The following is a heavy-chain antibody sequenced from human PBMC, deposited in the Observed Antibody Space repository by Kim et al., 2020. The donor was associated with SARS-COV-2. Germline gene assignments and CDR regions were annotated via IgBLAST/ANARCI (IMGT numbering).Heavy chain of an antibody. D-gene: IGHD3-10*01. CDR3: AREGSGSYNWLDP. CDR1: GYTFDTFS. Sequence: ASVKVSCKASGYTFDTFSLYWVRQAPGQRFEWMGWINGGNGNTRYSQNFRGRFTITRDTSATTAYMELSSLTSKDTAVYFCAREGSGSYNWLDPWGQGTLVTVSS. CDR2: INGGNGNT. V-gene: IGHV1-3*01. J-gene: IGHJ5*02.